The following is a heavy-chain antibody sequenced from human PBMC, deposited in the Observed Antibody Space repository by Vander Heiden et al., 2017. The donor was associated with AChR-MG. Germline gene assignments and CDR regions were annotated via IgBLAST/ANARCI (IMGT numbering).Heavy chain of an antibody. Sequence: QLQLQESGSGMVKPSQTLSLTCAVSGGSISSGGYSWSWLRQPPGKGLEWIGYIYHSGSTYYNPSLKSRVTISVDRSKNQFSLKLSSVTAADTAVYYCAAHQGVEDAGGYYYYYYMDVWGKGTTVTVSS. V-gene: IGHV4-30-2*01. CDR1: GGSISSGGYS. D-gene: IGHD3-10*01. CDR3: AAHQGVEDAGGYYYYYYMDV. CDR2: IYHSGST. J-gene: IGHJ6*03.